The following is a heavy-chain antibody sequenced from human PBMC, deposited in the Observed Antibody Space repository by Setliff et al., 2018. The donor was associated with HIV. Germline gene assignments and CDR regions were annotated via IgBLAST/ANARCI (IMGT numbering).Heavy chain of an antibody. Sequence: SETLSLTCTVSGGSIRSYYWRWIRQPPGKGLEWIGSIYHSGSTYYNPSLKSRVTISVDTSKNQFSLKLSSVTAADTAVYYCARGRGRWTYYNYYYMDVWGKGTTVTVSS. CDR2: IYHSGST. CDR1: GGSIRSYY. V-gene: IGHV4-38-2*02. D-gene: IGHD3-10*01. CDR3: ARGRGRWTYYNYYYMDV. J-gene: IGHJ6*03.